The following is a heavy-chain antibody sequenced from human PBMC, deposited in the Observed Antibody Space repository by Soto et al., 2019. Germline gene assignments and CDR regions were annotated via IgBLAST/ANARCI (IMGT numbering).Heavy chain of an antibody. CDR2: IWYDGSNK. V-gene: IGHV3-33*01. D-gene: IGHD3-16*01. Sequence: QVQLVESGGGVVQPGRSLRLSCAASGFTFRSYGRYWVRQAPGEGREWVAVIWYDGSNKYYSDSVKDRFTISRDNSKNTLYRQMNSLRAEDTAVYYCARLDPGGGRALDYWGQGTLVTVS. J-gene: IGHJ4*02. CDR1: GFTFRSYG. CDR3: ARLDPGGGRALDY.